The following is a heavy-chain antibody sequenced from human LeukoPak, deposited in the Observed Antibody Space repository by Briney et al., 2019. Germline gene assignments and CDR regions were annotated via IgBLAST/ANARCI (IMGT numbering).Heavy chain of an antibody. CDR1: GFTFSSYT. J-gene: IGHJ4*02. V-gene: IGHV3-48*02. D-gene: IGHD1-1*01. CDR2: IGIGGTTI. CDR3: ARDFVYSFDY. Sequence: GGSLRLSCAASGFTFSSYTLNWVRQAPGKGLEWVAYIGIGGTTIHYADSVKGRFTISRDDAKTSLYLQMNSLRDEDTAVYYCARDFVYSFDYWAREPWSPSPQ.